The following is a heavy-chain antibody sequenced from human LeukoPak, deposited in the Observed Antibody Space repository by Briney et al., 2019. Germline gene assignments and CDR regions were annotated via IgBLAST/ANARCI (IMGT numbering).Heavy chain of an antibody. V-gene: IGHV3-21*01. J-gene: IGHJ3*02. Sequence: GGSLRLSCAASGFTFSSYSMNWVHQAPGKGLEWVSSISSSSSYIYYADSVKGRFTISRDNAKNSLYLQMNSLRADDTAVYYCAFLGEPSGSYDAFDIWGQGTMVTVSS. CDR2: ISSSSSYI. D-gene: IGHD1-26*01. CDR1: GFTFSSYS. CDR3: AFLGEPSGSYDAFDI.